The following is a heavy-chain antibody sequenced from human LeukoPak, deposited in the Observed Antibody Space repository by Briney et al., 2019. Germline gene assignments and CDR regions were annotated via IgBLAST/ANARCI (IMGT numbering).Heavy chain of an antibody. Sequence: PGGSLRLSCAASGFTFSPYTMHWVRQAPGKGLEWVSSISSTGTYIYYADSLRGRFTISRDNATNSLSLQMNSLRAEDTAVYYCARGDYGDYYMDVWGKGTTVTVSS. D-gene: IGHD3-16*01. J-gene: IGHJ6*03. V-gene: IGHV3-21*01. CDR3: ARGDYGDYYMDV. CDR2: ISSTGTYI. CDR1: GFTFSPYT.